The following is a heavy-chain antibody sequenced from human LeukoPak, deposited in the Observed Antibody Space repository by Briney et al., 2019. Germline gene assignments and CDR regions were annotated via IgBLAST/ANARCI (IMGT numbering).Heavy chain of an antibody. Sequence: PGRSLRLSCAASRFPFNSYAMHWVRQAPGKGLEWVAFISYDGNNKYCADSVKGRFTISRDNSKDTLYLQMNSLRAEDTAVYYCARSLVGAVYGSDFWGQGTLVTVSS. V-gene: IGHV3-30*04. D-gene: IGHD1-26*01. CDR1: RFPFNSYA. J-gene: IGHJ4*02. CDR2: ISYDGNNK. CDR3: ARSLVGAVYGSDF.